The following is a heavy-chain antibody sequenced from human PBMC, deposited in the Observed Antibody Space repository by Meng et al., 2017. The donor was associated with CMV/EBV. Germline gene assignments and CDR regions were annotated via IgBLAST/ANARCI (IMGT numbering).Heavy chain of an antibody. V-gene: IGHV4-31*03. D-gene: IGHD2-2*01. CDR2: IYYSGST. Sequence: SETLSLTCTVSGGSISSGGYYWSWIRQHPGKGLEWIGYIYYSGSTYYNPSLKSRVTISVDTSKNQFSLKLSSVTAADTAVYYCARGPAERGYRSSTSCREGFDPWGQGTLVTVSS. CDR3: ARGPAERGYRSSTSCREGFDP. J-gene: IGHJ5*02. CDR1: GGSISSGGYY.